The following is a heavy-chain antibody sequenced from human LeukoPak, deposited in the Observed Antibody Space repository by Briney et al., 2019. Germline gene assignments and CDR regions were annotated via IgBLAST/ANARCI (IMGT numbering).Heavy chain of an antibody. V-gene: IGHV1-8*01. CDR3: ARSGSTLISWFDP. CDR2: MNPNSGNT. CDR1: GYTFTSYD. D-gene: IGHD2-2*01. J-gene: IGHJ5*02. Sequence: ASVKVSFKASGYTFTSYDINWVRQATGQGLEWMGWMNPNSGNTGYAQKFQGRVTMTRNTSISTAYMELSSLRSEDTAVYYCARSGSTLISWFDPWGQGTLVTVSS.